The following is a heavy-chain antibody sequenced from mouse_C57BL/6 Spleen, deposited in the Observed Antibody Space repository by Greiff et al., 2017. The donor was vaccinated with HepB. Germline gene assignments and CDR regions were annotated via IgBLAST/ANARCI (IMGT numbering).Heavy chain of an antibody. D-gene: IGHD1-1*01. CDR1: GYTFTSYW. CDR3: ARTVGLLYAMDY. V-gene: IGHV1-64*01. CDR2: IHPNSGST. Sequence: QVQLQQPGAELVKPGASVKLSCKASGYTFTSYWMHWVKQRPGQGLEWIGMIHPNSGSTNYNEKFKSKATMTVDKSADTAYMQLSSLTSEDAAVYDCARTVGLLYAMDYWGQGTSVTVSS. J-gene: IGHJ4*01.